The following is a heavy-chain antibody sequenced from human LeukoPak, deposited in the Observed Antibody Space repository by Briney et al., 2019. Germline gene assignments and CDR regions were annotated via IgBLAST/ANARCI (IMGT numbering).Heavy chain of an antibody. CDR2: ISSSSSTI. D-gene: IGHD3-22*01. CDR3: AKDLEGYYYDSSGYFDY. Sequence: GGSLRLSCAASGFTFSSYSMNWVRQAPGKGLEWVSYISSSSSTIYYADSVKGRFTISRDNAKNSLYLQMNSLRAEDTAVYYCAKDLEGYYYDSSGYFDYWGQGTLVTVSS. V-gene: IGHV3-48*01. J-gene: IGHJ4*02. CDR1: GFTFSSYS.